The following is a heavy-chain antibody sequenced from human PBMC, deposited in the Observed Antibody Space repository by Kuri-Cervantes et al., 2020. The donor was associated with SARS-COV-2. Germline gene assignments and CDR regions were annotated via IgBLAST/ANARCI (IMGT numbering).Heavy chain of an antibody. Sequence: GESLKISCAASGFTFSSYAMSWVRQAPGKGLEWVSAISGSGGSTYYADSVKGRFTISRDDSKNTLYLQMNSLRAEDTAVYYCAKVFAYYDFWSGYFFDDYYYGMDVWGQGTTVTVSS. CDR1: GFTFSSYA. V-gene: IGHV3-23*01. CDR2: ISGSGGST. CDR3: AKVFAYYDFWSGYFFDDYYYGMDV. J-gene: IGHJ6*02. D-gene: IGHD3-3*01.